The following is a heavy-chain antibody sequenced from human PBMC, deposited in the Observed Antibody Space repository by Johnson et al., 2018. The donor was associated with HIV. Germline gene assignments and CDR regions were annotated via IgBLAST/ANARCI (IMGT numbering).Heavy chain of an antibody. CDR2: ISYDGSEN. V-gene: IGHV3-30*03. CDR1: GFTFGSYG. J-gene: IGHJ3*02. Sequence: VQLVESGGGVVQPGRSLRLSCAASGFTFGSYGLHWVRQAPGKGLEWVALISYDGSENYYVDSVKGRFTISRDNAKNSLYLQMNSLRAEDTAVYYCAREQQPITYYYDSRDAFDIWGQGTMVTVSS. D-gene: IGHD3-22*01. CDR3: AREQQPITYYYDSRDAFDI.